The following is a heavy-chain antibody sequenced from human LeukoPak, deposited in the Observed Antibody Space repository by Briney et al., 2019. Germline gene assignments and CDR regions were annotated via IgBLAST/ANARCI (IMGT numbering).Heavy chain of an antibody. CDR3: ARMRGGGIGYHYYVDV. CDR2: INHSGST. J-gene: IGHJ6*03. Sequence: PSETLSLTCAVYGGSFSDYYWSWIRQPPGKGLEWSGEINHSGSTNYNPSLKSRVSISVDTSKNQFSLKLTSVTAADTAVYYCARMRGGGIGYHYYVDVWGKGTTVIVSS. V-gene: IGHV4-34*01. D-gene: IGHD2-15*01. CDR1: GGSFSDYY.